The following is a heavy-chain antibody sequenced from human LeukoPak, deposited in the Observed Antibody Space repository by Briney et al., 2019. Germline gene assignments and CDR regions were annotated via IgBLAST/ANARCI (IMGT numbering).Heavy chain of an antibody. J-gene: IGHJ4*02. V-gene: IGHV4-59*01. CDR2: IYYSGGT. CDR1: GGSISTYY. D-gene: IGHD2-15*01. Sequence: SETLSLTCTVSGGSISTYYWSWIRQPPGKGLEWSGYIYYSGGTNYNPSLKSRLTISVDTSKNQFSLGLSSVTAADTAVYYCARSPTGGSPFFDYWGQGTLVTVSS. CDR3: ARSPTGGSPFFDY.